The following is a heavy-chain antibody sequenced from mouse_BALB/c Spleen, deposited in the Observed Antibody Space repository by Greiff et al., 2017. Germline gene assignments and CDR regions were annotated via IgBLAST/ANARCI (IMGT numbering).Heavy chain of an antibody. Sequence: EVNLVESGGGLVKPGGSLKLSCAASGFTFSSYAMSWVRQTPEKRLEWVASISSGGSTYYPDSVKGRFTISRDNARNILYLQMSSLRSEDTAMYYCARGLAMDYWGQGTSVTVSS. CDR1: GFTFSSYA. V-gene: IGHV5-6-5*01. CDR3: ARGLAMDY. CDR2: ISSGGST. J-gene: IGHJ4*01.